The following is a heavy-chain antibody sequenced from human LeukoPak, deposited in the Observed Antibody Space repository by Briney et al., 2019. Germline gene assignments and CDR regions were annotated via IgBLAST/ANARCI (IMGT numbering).Heavy chain of an antibody. V-gene: IGHV4-30-4*01. Sequence: PSETLSLTCTVSGGSISSGDYYWGWIRQPPGKGLEWIGYIYYSGSTYYNPSLKSRVTISVDTSKNQFSLKLSSVTAADTAVYYCARERPYYDFWSGSSSPYYFDYWGQGTLVTVSS. D-gene: IGHD3-3*01. CDR3: ARERPYYDFWSGSSSPYYFDY. J-gene: IGHJ4*02. CDR1: GGSISSGDYY. CDR2: IYYSGST.